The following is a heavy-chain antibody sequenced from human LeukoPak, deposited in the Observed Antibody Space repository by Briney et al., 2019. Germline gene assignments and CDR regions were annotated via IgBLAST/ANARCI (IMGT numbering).Heavy chain of an antibody. Sequence: GESLKISCKGSGYSFNSYWIAWVRQMPGKGLEWMGIIYAGDSDARYGPSFQGQVTFSADKSINTAYLQRNSLKASDTAMYYCARLLPGNPLLDYWGQGTLVTVSS. CDR2: IYAGDSDA. J-gene: IGHJ4*02. CDR1: GYSFNSYW. CDR3: ARLLPGNPLLDY. V-gene: IGHV5-51*01. D-gene: IGHD2-15*01.